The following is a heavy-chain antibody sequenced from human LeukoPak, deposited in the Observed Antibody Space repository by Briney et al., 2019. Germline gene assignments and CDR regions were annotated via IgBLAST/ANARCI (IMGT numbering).Heavy chain of an antibody. CDR3: ARSISGTLFDY. J-gene: IGHJ4*02. Sequence: SETLSLTCTVSGGSISSHYWSWVRQSAGKGLEWIGRIYVSGSTSYNPSLKTRVTMSIDKSKNHFSLKLSSVTAADTAVYYCARSISGTLFDYWGQGTLVTVSS. CDR1: GGSISSHY. CDR2: IYVSGST. D-gene: IGHD1-7*01. V-gene: IGHV4-4*07.